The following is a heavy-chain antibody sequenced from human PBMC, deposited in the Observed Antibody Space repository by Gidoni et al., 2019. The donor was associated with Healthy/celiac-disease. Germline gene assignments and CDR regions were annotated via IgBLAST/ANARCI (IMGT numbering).Heavy chain of an antibody. CDR2: ISYDGSNK. V-gene: IGHV3-30*18. CDR1: GFPFSSYG. CDR3: AKDRVVVAATLRSFDY. D-gene: IGHD2-15*01. Sequence: QVQLVESGGGVVQPGRSLRLSCAASGFPFSSYGMHWVRQAPGKGLEWVAVISYDGSNKYYADSYYRFTISRDNSKNTLYLQMNSLRAEDTAVYYCAKDRVVVAATLRSFDYWGQGTLVTVSS. J-gene: IGHJ4*02.